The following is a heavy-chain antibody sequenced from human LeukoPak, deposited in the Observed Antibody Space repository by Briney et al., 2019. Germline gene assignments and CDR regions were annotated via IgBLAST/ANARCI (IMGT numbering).Heavy chain of an antibody. J-gene: IGHJ3*02. CDR1: GYTFTGYY. CDR2: NNPNSGGT. V-gene: IGHV1-2*02. CDR3: TRDGYNRGAFDI. D-gene: IGHD5-24*01. Sequence: ASVKVSCKASGYTFTGYYMHWLRQAPGQGLEWMGWNNPNSGGTNYAQKFQGRVTMTRDTSISTAYMELSRLRSDDTAVYYCTRDGYNRGAFDIWGQGTMVTVSS.